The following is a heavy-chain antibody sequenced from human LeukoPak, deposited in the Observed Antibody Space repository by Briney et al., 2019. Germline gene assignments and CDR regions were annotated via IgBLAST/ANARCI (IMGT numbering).Heavy chain of an antibody. CDR1: GGSISNYY. CDR2: RYYSGST. J-gene: IGHJ4*02. Sequence: SETLSLTCTVSGGSISNYYWGWIRQPPGKGLEWIGIRYYSGSTYYNPSLKSRVTISVDTSKNRFSLKLSSVTAADTAVYYCARWGVPSGSYYIFDYWGQGTLVTVSS. V-gene: IGHV4-39*01. CDR3: ARWGVPSGSYYIFDY. D-gene: IGHD3-10*01.